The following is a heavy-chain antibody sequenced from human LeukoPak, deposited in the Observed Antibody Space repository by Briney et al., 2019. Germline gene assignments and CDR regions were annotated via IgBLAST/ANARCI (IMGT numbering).Heavy chain of an antibody. CDR3: ARAGGGYGDYFDY. J-gene: IGHJ4*02. D-gene: IGHD5-12*01. Sequence: SETLSLTCIVSGGSISSYYWSWIRQPPGKGLEWIGYIYYSGSTNYNPSLKSRVTISVDTSKNQFSLKLSSVTAADTAVYYCARAGGGYGDYFDYWGQGTLVTVSS. V-gene: IGHV4-59*01. CDR1: GGSISSYY. CDR2: IYYSGST.